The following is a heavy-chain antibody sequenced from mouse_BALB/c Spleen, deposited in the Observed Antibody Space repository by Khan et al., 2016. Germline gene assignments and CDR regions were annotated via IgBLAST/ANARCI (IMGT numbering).Heavy chain of an antibody. D-gene: IGHD2-2*01. J-gene: IGHJ2*01. V-gene: IGHV1S136*01. Sequence: EVQLQESGPELVKPGASVKMSCKASGYTFTNYVMHWVKQKPGQGLEWIGYINPYNAGTKYNEKFKGKATLTSDRSSSTAYMELSSLTSEDSAVYYCARDYYGYDFDYWGQGTTLTVSS. CDR2: INPYNAGT. CDR1: GYTFTNYV. CDR3: ARDYYGYDFDY.